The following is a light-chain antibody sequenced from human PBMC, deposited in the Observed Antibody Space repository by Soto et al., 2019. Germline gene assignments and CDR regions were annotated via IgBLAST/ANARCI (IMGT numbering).Light chain of an antibody. CDR2: DAS. J-gene: IGLJ1*01. CDR1: KIGSKI. V-gene: IGLV3-21*02. Sequence: ELTQPPSLSVAPGQTARITFGGDKIGSKIVHWYRQRPGQAPVAVVFDASDRPSGIPDRISASRSGDTATLTISRVDAGDEADYYCQVWASTDEFFVFGSGTKVTVL. CDR3: QVWASTDEFFV.